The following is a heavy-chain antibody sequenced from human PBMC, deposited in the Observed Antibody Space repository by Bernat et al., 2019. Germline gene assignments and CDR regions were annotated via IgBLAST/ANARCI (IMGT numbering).Heavy chain of an antibody. CDR3: ASEVLRYFDWSFDL. V-gene: IGHV4-39*01. J-gene: IGHJ2*01. D-gene: IGHD3-9*01. CDR2: IYYSGST. CDR1: GGSISSSSYY. Sequence: QLQLQESGPGLVKPSETLSLTCTVSGGSISSSSYYWGWIRQPPGKGLEWIGSIYYSGSTYYNPSLKSRVTISVDTSKNQFSLKLSSVTAADTAVYYCASEVLRYFDWSFDLWGRGTLVTVSS.